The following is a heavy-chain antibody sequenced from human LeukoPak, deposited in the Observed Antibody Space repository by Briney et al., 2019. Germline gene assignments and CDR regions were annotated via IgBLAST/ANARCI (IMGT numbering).Heavy chain of an antibody. CDR1: GYSFTSYW. D-gene: IGHD4-17*01. CDR3: ARHEHDYGDYGKWFDP. Sequence: GESLKISRKGSGYSFTSYWIGWVRQMPGKGLEWMGIIYPGDSDTRYSPSFQGQVTISADKSISTAYLQWSSLKASDTAMYYCARHEHDYGDYGKWFDPWGQGTLVTVSS. V-gene: IGHV5-51*01. CDR2: IYPGDSDT. J-gene: IGHJ5*02.